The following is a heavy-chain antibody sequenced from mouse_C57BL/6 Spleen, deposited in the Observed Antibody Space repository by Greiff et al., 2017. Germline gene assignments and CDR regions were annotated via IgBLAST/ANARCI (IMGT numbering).Heavy chain of an antibody. J-gene: IGHJ1*03. D-gene: IGHD1-1*01. CDR3: ARSHYYGSEDWYFDV. Sequence: EVQLVESGGGLVKPGGSLKLSCAASGFTFSDYGMNWVRQAPEKGLEWVAYISSGSRTISYADTVKGRFTISRDNAKNTLFLQMTSLRSEDTAMYYWARSHYYGSEDWYFDVWGTGTTVTVSS. CDR2: ISSGSRTI. V-gene: IGHV5-17*01. CDR1: GFTFSDYG.